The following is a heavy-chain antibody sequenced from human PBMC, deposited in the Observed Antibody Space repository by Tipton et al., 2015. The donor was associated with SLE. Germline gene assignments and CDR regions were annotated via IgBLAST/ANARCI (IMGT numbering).Heavy chain of an antibody. J-gene: IGHJ4*02. V-gene: IGHV4-59*01. Sequence: LRLSCTVSGGSISNYYWSWIRQPPGKGLEWIGYIYYSGSTNYNPSLKSRVTISVDTSKNQFSLKLSSVTAADTAVYYCARQTRLSPVDYWGQGTLVTVSS. CDR1: GGSISNYY. CDR2: IYYSGST. CDR3: ARQTRLSPVDY.